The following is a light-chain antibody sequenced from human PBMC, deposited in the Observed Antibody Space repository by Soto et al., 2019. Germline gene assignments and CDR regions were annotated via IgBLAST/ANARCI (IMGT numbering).Light chain of an antibody. V-gene: IGKV3-15*01. CDR1: QSVSSN. Sequence: EIVLTQSPATLSVYPGERATLSCRASQSVSSNLAWYQQKPGQAPRLLIYGASTRATGIPARFSGSGSGTDFTLTISSLQSEDVEVYYCQEDNNWPPVTFGGGTKVEIK. CDR3: QEDNNWPPVT. J-gene: IGKJ4*01. CDR2: GAS.